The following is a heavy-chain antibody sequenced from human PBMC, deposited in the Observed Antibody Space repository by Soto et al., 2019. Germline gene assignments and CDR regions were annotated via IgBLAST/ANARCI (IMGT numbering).Heavy chain of an antibody. V-gene: IGHV4-30-2*01. CDR2: IYHSGST. CDR1: GGSISSGGYS. J-gene: IGHJ5*02. CDR3: ARGDWFDP. Sequence: PSETLSLTCAVSGGSISSGGYSWSWIRQPPGKGLEWIGYIYHSGSTYYNPSLKSRVTISVDRSKNQFSLKLSSVTAADTAVYYCARGDWFDPWGQGTLVTVPS.